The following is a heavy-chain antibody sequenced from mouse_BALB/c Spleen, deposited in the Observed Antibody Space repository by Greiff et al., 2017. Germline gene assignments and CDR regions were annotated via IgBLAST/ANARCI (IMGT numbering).Heavy chain of an antibody. Sequence: DLVKPGASVKLSCKASGYTFTSYWINWIKQRPGQGLEWIGRIAPGSGSTYYNEMFKGKATLTVDTSSSTAYIQLSSLSSEDSAVYFCARDGNYFDYWGQGTTLTVSS. CDR3: ARDGNYFDY. CDR1: GYTFTSYW. J-gene: IGHJ2*01. CDR2: IAPGSGST. V-gene: IGHV1S41*01. D-gene: IGHD2-1*01.